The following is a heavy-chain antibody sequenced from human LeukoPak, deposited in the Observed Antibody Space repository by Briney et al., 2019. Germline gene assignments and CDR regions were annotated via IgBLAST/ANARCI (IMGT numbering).Heavy chain of an antibody. V-gene: IGHV1-18*01. CDR1: GYTFTSYG. J-gene: IGHJ4*02. CDR2: ISDYYGNT. D-gene: IGHD6-6*01. Sequence: ASEKVSCKASGYTFTSYGICWVRQAPGQGLEWMGWISDYYGNTNYAQQLQGRVTMTTNTPTSRDDIELRRLGADDTDVYYCGRARHLDEYSSQVGYWGQRALATVSP. CDR3: GRARHLDEYSSQVGY.